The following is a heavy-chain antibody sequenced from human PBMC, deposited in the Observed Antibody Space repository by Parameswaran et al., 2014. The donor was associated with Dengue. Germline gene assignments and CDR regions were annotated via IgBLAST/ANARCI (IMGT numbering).Heavy chain of an antibody. J-gene: IGHJ4*02. V-gene: IGHV3-48*03. CDR2: ISSSGSTI. CDR1: GFTFSSYE. CDR3: AREGEEVPAGAFDY. D-gene: IGHD2-2*01. Sequence: QAGGSLRLSCAASGFTFSSYEMNWVRQAPGKGLEWVSYISSSGSTIYYADSVKGRFTISRDNAKNSLYLQMNSLRAEDTAVYYCAREGEEVPAGAFDYWGQGTLVTVSS.